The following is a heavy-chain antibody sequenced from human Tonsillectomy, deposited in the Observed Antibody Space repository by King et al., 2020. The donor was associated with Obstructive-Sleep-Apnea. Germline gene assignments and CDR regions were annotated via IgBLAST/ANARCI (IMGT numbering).Heavy chain of an antibody. CDR3: ARGGGSSWYFDY. V-gene: IGHV3-30*04. D-gene: IGHD6-13*01. J-gene: IGHJ4*02. CDR2: ISYDGSNK. CDR1: GFTFSSYA. Sequence: QLVQSGGGVVQPGRSLRLSCAASGFTFSSYAVHWVRQAPGKGLVWGAVISYDGSNKYYADSGKGRLTSSRENSKTPLYLQMNSLRAEDTAVYYCARGGGSSWYFDYWGQGTLVTVSS.